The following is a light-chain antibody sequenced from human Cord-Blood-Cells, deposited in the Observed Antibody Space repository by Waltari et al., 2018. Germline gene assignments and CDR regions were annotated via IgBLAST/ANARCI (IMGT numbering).Light chain of an antibody. CDR3: QQYNNWPMYT. Sequence: EIVMTQSPATLSVSPGARATLSCRASQSVSSNLAWYQQKPGQAPRLLIYGASTRATGIPARFSGSGSGTEFTLTISSLQSEDFAVYYCQQYNNWPMYTFGQGTKREIK. V-gene: IGKV3-15*01. CDR2: GAS. J-gene: IGKJ2*01. CDR1: QSVSSN.